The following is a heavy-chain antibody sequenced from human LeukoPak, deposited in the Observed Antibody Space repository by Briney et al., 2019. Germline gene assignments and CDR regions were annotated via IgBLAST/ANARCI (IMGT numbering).Heavy chain of an antibody. CDR2: ISGSGDNT. V-gene: IGHV3-23*01. Sequence: GGSLRLSCAASGFTFSSYAMSWVRQAPGKGLEWVSVISGSGDNTYYADSVKGRFTISRDNSKNMLYLQMNSLRAEDTAVYYCAKWKYSNSGIDDYWGQGTLVTVSS. CDR1: GFTFSSYA. J-gene: IGHJ4*02. CDR3: AKWKYSNSGIDDY. D-gene: IGHD6-6*01.